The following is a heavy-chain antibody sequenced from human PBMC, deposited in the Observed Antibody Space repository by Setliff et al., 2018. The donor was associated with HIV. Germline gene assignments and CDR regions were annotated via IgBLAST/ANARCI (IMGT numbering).Heavy chain of an antibody. J-gene: IGHJ6*03. CDR2: INSDGSDT. Sequence: HPGGSLRLSCAGSGFTFTDYIMHWVRQVPGKGLVWVSRINSDGSDTRYADSVKGRFTISRDNAKNTLYLQMNSLRVEDTAVFYCARDQWGYSYGYYYYYYMDVWGKGTTVTVSS. D-gene: IGHD5-18*01. V-gene: IGHV3-74*01. CDR1: GFTFTDYI. CDR3: ARDQWGYSYGYYYYYYMDV.